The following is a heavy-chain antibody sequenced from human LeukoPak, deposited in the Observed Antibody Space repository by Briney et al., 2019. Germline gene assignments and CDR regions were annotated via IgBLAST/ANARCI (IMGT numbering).Heavy chain of an antibody. V-gene: IGHV4-4*07. J-gene: IGHJ5*02. CDR2: IYVTGST. CDR3: ARDSGTTGEVKFDP. Sequence: SETLSLTCTVSGASISSYYWSWIRQPAGKALEWIGRIYVTGSTTYNPSLEGRVTMSLDTSKNHFSLKLRSVTAADTAVYYCARDSGTTGEVKFDPWGQGTLVTVSS. CDR1: GASISSYY. D-gene: IGHD1-7*01.